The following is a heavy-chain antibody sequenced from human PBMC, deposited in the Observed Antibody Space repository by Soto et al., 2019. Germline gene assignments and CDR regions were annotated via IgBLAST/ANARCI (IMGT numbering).Heavy chain of an antibody. V-gene: IGHV4-59*01. D-gene: IGHD4-17*01. CDR1: GGSISSYD. J-gene: IGHJ4*01. CDR2: IYYSGST. CDR3: ARDVGAPSGFDY. Sequence: ASETLSLTCTVSGGSISSYDWSWIRQPPGKGLEWIGYIYYSGSTNYNPSLKSRVTISVDTSKNQFSLKLSSVTAADTAVYYCARDVGAPSGFDYWGHGTLVTYSS.